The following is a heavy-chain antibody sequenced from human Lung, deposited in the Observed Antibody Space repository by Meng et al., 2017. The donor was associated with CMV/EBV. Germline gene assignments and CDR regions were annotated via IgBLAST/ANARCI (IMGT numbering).Heavy chain of an antibody. CDR2: IRSEGYGGTR. V-gene: IGHV3-49*04. D-gene: IGHD5-18*01. CDR3: TTGGGGSHGYPYYFDY. CDR1: GFNFVDYA. J-gene: IGHJ4*01. Sequence: GGSLRLSCTASGFNFVDYAMSWVRQAPGKGPEWLGFIRSEGYGGTREYAASVKGRFTISRDDSKSIAYLQMDSLNTEDTALYYCTTGGGGSHGYPYYFDYWGHGALVTVSS.